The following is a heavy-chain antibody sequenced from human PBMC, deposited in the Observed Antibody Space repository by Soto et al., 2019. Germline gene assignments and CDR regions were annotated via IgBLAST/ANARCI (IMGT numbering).Heavy chain of an antibody. D-gene: IGHD4-17*01. V-gene: IGHV3-30-3*01. J-gene: IGHJ3*02. CDR1: GFTFSPYV. Sequence: QVQLVESGGGVVHPGRSLRLSCAASGFTFSPYVVHWVRQAPGKGLEWVAVISYDGNTEYYADSVKGRFTIARDNSKSTLYLQMNSLRVEDTALYYCARVWTTATTNDAFDIWGQGTMVTGSS. CDR3: ARVWTTATTNDAFDI. CDR2: ISYDGNTE.